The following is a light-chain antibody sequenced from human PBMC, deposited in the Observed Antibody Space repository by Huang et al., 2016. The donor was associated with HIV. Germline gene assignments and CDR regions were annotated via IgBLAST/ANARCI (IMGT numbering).Light chain of an antibody. CDR1: QRVSSNN. V-gene: IGKV3-20*01. CDR2: GAS. Sequence: EIVLTQSPGTLSLSPGERATLSCRASQRVSSNNVAWYQQKPGQAPRRLIYGASSRATGIPDRCSGSGSGTDFTLTISRLEPEDFAVYSCQQYGSSPATFGQGTKVGIK. J-gene: IGKJ1*01. CDR3: QQYGSSPAT.